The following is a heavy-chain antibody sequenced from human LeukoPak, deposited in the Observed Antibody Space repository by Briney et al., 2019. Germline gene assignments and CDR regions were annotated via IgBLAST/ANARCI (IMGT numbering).Heavy chain of an antibody. CDR1: GFTVSSNY. Sequence: GGSLRLSCAASGFTVSSNYMSWVRQAPGKGLEWVSAISGSGGSTYYADSVKGRFTISRDNSKNTLYLQMNSLRAEDTAVYYCAKDPELTSFDYWGQGTLVTVSS. D-gene: IGHD1-26*01. J-gene: IGHJ4*02. V-gene: IGHV3-23*01. CDR2: ISGSGGST. CDR3: AKDPELTSFDY.